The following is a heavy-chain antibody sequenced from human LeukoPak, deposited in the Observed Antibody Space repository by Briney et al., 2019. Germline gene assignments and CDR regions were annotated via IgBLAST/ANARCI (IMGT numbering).Heavy chain of an antibody. CDR1: GLNFEYHV. CDR3: AKDSWGSATTV. V-gene: IGHV3-9*01. D-gene: IGHD2-2*01. CDR2: ISWSGDRM. J-gene: IGHJ4*02. Sequence: GGSLRLSCVASGLNFEYHVMRWVRQAAGEGLEWVSRISWSGDRMGYADAVKGRFTISIENDKNYLFLQMNSLRVEDTALYYCAKDSWGSATTVWGQGTLGTVSS.